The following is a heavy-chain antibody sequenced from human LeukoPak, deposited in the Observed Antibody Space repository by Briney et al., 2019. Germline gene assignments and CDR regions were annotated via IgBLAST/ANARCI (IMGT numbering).Heavy chain of an antibody. V-gene: IGHV3-74*01. Sequence: GGSLRLSCAASGFTFSSYWMHWVRQAPGKGLVWVSRINSDGSSTSYADSVKGRFTISRDNAKNTLYLQMNSLRAEDTAVYYCARGKALGYDDSFDYWGQGTLVTVSS. CDR2: INSDGSST. J-gene: IGHJ4*02. D-gene: IGHD5-12*01. CDR3: ARGKALGYDDSFDY. CDR1: GFTFSSYW.